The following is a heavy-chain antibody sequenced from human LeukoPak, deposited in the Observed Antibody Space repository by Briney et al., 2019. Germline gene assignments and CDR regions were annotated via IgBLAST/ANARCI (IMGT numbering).Heavy chain of an antibody. CDR3: ARGGIVAPKWFDP. CDR1: GGSISSYY. Sequence: PSETLSLTCTVSGGSISSYYWSWLRQPPGKGLEWIGYIYYSGSTHYNPSLKSRVTISVDTSKNQFSLKLSSVTAADTAVYYCARGGIVAPKWFDPWGQGTLVTVSS. D-gene: IGHD1-26*01. V-gene: IGHV4-59*01. J-gene: IGHJ5*02. CDR2: IYYSGST.